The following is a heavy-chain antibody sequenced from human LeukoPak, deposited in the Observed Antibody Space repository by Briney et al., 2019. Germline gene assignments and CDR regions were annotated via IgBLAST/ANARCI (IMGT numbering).Heavy chain of an antibody. V-gene: IGHV1-69*13. Sequence: ASVKVSCKASGGTLSSYAISWVRQAPGQGLEWMGGIIPIFGTANYAQKFQGRVTITADESTSTAYMELSSLRSEDTAVYYCARHPGIAVAGLDYWGQGTLVTVSS. CDR2: IIPIFGTA. CDR3: ARHPGIAVAGLDY. CDR1: GGTLSSYA. D-gene: IGHD6-19*01. J-gene: IGHJ4*02.